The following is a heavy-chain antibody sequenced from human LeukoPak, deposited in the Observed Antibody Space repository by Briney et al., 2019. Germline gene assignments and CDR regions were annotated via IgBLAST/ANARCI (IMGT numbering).Heavy chain of an antibody. J-gene: IGHJ4*02. Sequence: GGSLRLSCAASGFTFSSYSMNWVRQAPGKGLEWVSSISSSSSYIYYADSVKGRFTISRDNAKNSLYLQMNSLRAEDTAVYYCARDISGISYSSSYYFDHWGQGTLVTVSS. D-gene: IGHD6-6*01. CDR3: ARDISGISYSSSYYFDH. CDR2: ISSSSSYI. CDR1: GFTFSSYS. V-gene: IGHV3-21*01.